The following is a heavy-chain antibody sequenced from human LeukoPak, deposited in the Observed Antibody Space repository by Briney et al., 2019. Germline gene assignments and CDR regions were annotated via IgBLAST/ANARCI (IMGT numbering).Heavy chain of an antibody. J-gene: IGHJ4*02. CDR3: ARGAAAGAGSIDY. Sequence: ASVKVSCKASAYTFTSYGISWVRQAPGQGFEWMGWISAYNGKTKYAQKFQGRLTMTTDTSTSTAYMELMSLRSDDTAVYYCARGAAAGAGSIDYWGQGTLVTVSS. CDR2: ISAYNGKT. D-gene: IGHD6-13*01. V-gene: IGHV1-18*01. CDR1: AYTFTSYG.